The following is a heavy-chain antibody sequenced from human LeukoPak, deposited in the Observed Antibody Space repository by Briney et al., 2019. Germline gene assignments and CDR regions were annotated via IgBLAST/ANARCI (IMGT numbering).Heavy chain of an antibody. CDR2: ISGSGGST. CDR1: GFTFSSYA. CDR3: ARIRDGSNFSRGLDS. J-gene: IGHJ4*02. V-gene: IGHV3-23*01. D-gene: IGHD3-10*01. Sequence: GGSLRLSCAASGFTFSSYAMSWVRQAPGKGLEWVSAISGSGGSTYYADSVKGRFTISRDNFKNTLYLRMDSLRAEDTAVYYCARIRDGSNFSRGLDSWGQGTLVTVSS.